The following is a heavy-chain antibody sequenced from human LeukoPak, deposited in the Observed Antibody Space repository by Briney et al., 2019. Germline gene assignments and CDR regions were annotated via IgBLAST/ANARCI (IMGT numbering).Heavy chain of an antibody. CDR3: ARPPTQYNWNYAVNWFDP. Sequence: ASVKVSCTASGYTFTGYYMHWVRQAPGQGLEGMGWINPNSGGTNYAQKFQGRVTMTRDTSISTAYMELSRLRSDDTAVYYCARPPTQYNWNYAVNWFDPWGQGTLVTVSS. D-gene: IGHD1-7*01. CDR1: GYTFTGYY. V-gene: IGHV1-2*02. CDR2: INPNSGGT. J-gene: IGHJ5*02.